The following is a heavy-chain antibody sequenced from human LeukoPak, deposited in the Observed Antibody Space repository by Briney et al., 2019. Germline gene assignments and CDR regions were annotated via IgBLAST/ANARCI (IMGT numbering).Heavy chain of an antibody. CDR3: ARGNRDSSGFYYYYGMDV. V-gene: IGHV3-9*01. CDR1: GFTFDDYA. Sequence: PGRSLRLSCAASGFTFDDYAMFWVRQAPGKGLEWVSGISWNSKNIGYAVSVKGRFTISRDNAKNSLYLQMNSLRAEDTAFYYCARGNRDSSGFYYYYGMDVWGQGTTVTVPS. J-gene: IGHJ6*02. CDR2: ISWNSKNI. D-gene: IGHD6-19*01.